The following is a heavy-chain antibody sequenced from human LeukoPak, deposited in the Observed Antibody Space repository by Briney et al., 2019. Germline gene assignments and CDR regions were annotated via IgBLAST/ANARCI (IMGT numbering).Heavy chain of an antibody. V-gene: IGHV4-34*01. D-gene: IGHD4-17*01. CDR1: GGSFSGYY. J-gene: IGHJ6*03. Sequence: PSETLSLTCAVYGGSFSGYYWSWIRQPPGKGLEWIGEINHSGSTNYNPSLKSRVTISVDTSKNQFSLKLSSVTAADTAVYYCARESSDGDYPRAHYYYYYMDVWGKGTTVTVSS. CDR3: ARESSDGDYPRAHYYYYYMDV. CDR2: INHSGST.